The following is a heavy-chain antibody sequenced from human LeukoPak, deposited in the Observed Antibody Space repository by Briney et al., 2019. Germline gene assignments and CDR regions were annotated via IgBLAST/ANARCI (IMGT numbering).Heavy chain of an antibody. CDR2: IYYSGST. CDR3: ARTKMKQNYYYYMDV. D-gene: IGHD1/OR15-1a*01. V-gene: IGHV4-31*03. J-gene: IGHJ6*03. CDR1: SGSISIGDYY. Sequence: PSETLSLTCTVSSGSISIGDYYWSWIRQHPGKSLEWIGCIYYSGSTYDNPSLKSRVTISVDTSKNQSSLNLSPVTAADTAVYYCARTKMKQNYYYYMDVWGKGTTVTVSS.